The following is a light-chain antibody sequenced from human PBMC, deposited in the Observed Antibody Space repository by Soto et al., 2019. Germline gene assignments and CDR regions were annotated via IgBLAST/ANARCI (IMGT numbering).Light chain of an antibody. J-gene: IGKJ3*01. Sequence: EIVLTQSPGTLSLSPGERATLSCRASQVVVTAYLHWYQHKPGQSPRLLISGASTRASGIPDRFSGSGVGTDFTLAINRLEPEDCAVYCCLLFRGSPSFGPGSRVHIK. CDR2: GAS. CDR3: LLFRGSPS. CDR1: QVVVTAY. V-gene: IGKV3-20*01.